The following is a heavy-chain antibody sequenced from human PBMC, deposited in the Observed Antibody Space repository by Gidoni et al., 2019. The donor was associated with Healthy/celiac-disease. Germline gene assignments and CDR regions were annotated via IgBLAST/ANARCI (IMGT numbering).Heavy chain of an antibody. CDR2: ISYDGSNK. Sequence: GFTFSSYGMHWVRQAPGKGLEWVAVISYDGSNKYYADSVKGRFTISRDNSKNTLYLQMNSLRAEDTAVYYCAKDRDGSGISYYYYYYGMDVWGQGTTVTVSS. CDR3: AKDRDGSGISYYYYYYGMDV. V-gene: IGHV3-30*18. CDR1: GFTFSSYG. D-gene: IGHD3-10*01. J-gene: IGHJ6*02.